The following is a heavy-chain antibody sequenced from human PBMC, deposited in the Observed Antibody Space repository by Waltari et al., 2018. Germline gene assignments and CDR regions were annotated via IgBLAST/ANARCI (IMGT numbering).Heavy chain of an antibody. V-gene: IGHV4-39*01. Sequence: QLQLQESGPGLVKPSETLSLICTVPGGSISSSNYYWGWIRQPPGKGLEWIGNIYYSGSTYCNPSLKSRVSISLDRSTNQFSLNLTSVTAADTAVYYCARRGGSGRSFDSWGQGTLVTVSS. D-gene: IGHD6-19*01. J-gene: IGHJ4*02. CDR3: ARRGGSGRSFDS. CDR1: GGSISSSNYY. CDR2: IYYSGST.